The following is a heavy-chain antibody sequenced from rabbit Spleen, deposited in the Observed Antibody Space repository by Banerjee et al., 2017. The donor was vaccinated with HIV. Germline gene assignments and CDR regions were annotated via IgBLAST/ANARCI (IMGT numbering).Heavy chain of an antibody. CDR2: IDTGSSGFT. Sequence: QSLEESGGDLVKPGASLTLTCTASGVSFSSSYYMCWVRQAPGKGLEWIACIDTGSSGFTYSASWAKGRFTMSKTSSTTVTLQMTSLTCADTATYFCARNSYGDYGHGSLDLWGPGTLVTVS. CDR3: ARNSYGDYGHGSLDL. CDR1: GVSFSSSYY. J-gene: IGHJ4*01. D-gene: IGHD2-1*01. V-gene: IGHV1S40*01.